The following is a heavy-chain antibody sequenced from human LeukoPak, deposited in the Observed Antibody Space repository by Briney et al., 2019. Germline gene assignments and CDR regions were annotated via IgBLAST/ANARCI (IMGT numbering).Heavy chain of an antibody. D-gene: IGHD6-19*01. CDR2: IIPIFGTA. CDR1: GGTFSSYA. V-gene: IGHV1-69*05. CDR3: ASSIAVAGPEAFDI. Sequence: ASVKVSCKASGGTFSSYAISWVRQAPGQGLEWMGRIIPIFGTANYAHKFQGRVTITTDESTSTAYMELSSLRSEDTAVYYCASSIAVAGPEAFDIWGQGTMVTVSS. J-gene: IGHJ3*02.